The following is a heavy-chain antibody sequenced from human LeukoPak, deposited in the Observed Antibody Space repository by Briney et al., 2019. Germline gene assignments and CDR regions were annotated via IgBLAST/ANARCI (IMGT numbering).Heavy chain of an antibody. CDR2: INPSGGST. Sequence: ASVKVSCKASGYTFTSYYMHWVRQAPGQGLEWMGIINPSGGSTSYAQKFQGRVTKTRDTSPSTVYMELSSLRSEDTAVYYCARAVVGQWLPRVGAFDIWGQGTMVTVSS. J-gene: IGHJ3*02. V-gene: IGHV1-46*01. CDR1: GYTFTSYY. CDR3: ARAVVGQWLPRVGAFDI. D-gene: IGHD6-19*01.